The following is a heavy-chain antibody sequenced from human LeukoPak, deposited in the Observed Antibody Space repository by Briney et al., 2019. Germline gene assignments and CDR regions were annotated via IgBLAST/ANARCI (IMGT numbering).Heavy chain of an antibody. V-gene: IGHV3-7*01. CDR1: GFTVSSYW. CDR2: IKEDGSHL. D-gene: IGHD3-16*02. Sequence: PGGSLRLSCAPSGFTVSSYWMGWVRQAPGKGLQWVGNIKEDGSHLYYLDSVKGRFTISRDNARNSLHLQMNSLRAEDTAVYFCARVICDYVWGSYRCHFDYWGQGTLVSVSS. J-gene: IGHJ4*02. CDR3: ARVICDYVWGSYRCHFDY.